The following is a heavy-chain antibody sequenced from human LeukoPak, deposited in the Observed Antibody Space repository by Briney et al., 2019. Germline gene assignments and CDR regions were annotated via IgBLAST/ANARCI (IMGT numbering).Heavy chain of an antibody. CDR2: ISTYNGDT. Sequence: ASVKVSCKASGYTFTRYAISWVRQAPGQGLEWMGWISTYNGDTNYAQNLQGRVTMTRDTSTSTAYMELRSLRSDDTAVYYCATETTAGTLDYWGQGTLVTVSS. V-gene: IGHV1-18*04. D-gene: IGHD6-13*01. CDR1: GYTFTRYA. CDR3: ATETTAGTLDY. J-gene: IGHJ4*02.